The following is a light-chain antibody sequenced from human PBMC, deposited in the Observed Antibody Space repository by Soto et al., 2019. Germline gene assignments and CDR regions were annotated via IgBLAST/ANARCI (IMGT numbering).Light chain of an antibody. CDR2: EVT. Sequence: QSALTQPASVSGSPGQSTTISCTGTSSDIGAYDYVFWYQQYPGRVPKLLIHEVTNRPSGVSDRFSGSKSGNTASLTISGLQTEDEADYYCSSHAGSSAFYVFGTGTKLTVL. CDR3: SSHAGSSAFYV. V-gene: IGLV2-14*01. CDR1: SSDIGAYDY. J-gene: IGLJ1*01.